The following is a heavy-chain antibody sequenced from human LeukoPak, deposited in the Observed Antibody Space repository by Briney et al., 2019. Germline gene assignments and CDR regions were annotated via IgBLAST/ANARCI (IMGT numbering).Heavy chain of an antibody. CDR3: AREQATSSMDV. CDR2: IYHSGST. Sequence: KSSVTLSLTCTVSGYSISSGYYWGWIRQPPGKGLEWIGSIYHSGSTYYNPSLKSRVTISVDTSKNQFSLKLSSVTAADTAVYYCAREQATSSMDVWGKGTTVTISS. D-gene: IGHD5-12*01. J-gene: IGHJ6*03. V-gene: IGHV4-38-2*02. CDR1: GYSISSGYY.